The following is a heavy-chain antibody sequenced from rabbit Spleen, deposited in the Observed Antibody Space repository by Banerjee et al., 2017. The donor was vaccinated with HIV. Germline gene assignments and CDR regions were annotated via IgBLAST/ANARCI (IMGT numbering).Heavy chain of an antibody. CDR2: IDPVFGIT. Sequence: QLKESGGGLVQPGGSLKLSCKASGFTLSSYYMNWVRQAPGKGLEWIGYIDPVFGITYYANWVNGRFSISRENAQNTMFLQMTSLTTADTATYFCARETSSGWGIVSYYFSLWGPGTLVTVS. CDR1: GFTLSSYY. J-gene: IGHJ4*01. CDR3: ARETSSGWGIVSYYFSL. V-gene: IGHV1S7*01. D-gene: IGHD4-1*01.